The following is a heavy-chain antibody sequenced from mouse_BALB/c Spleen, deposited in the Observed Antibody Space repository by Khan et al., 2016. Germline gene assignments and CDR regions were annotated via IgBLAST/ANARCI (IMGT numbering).Heavy chain of an antibody. V-gene: IGHV1S34*01. D-gene: IGHD2-4*01. CDR3: ARGDYDGYYAMDY. CDR1: GYSFTGYY. CDR2: ISCYNGAT. J-gene: IGHJ4*01. Sequence: LVKTGASVKISCKASGYSFTGYYMHWVKQSYGKSLEWFGYISCYNGATNYNQTFKGKATFTVDTSSSTAYMQFNSLTSEDSAIYDCARGDYDGYYAMDYWGQGTSVAVSS.